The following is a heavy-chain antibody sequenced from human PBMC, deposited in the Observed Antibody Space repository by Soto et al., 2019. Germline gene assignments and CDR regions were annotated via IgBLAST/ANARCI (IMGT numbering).Heavy chain of an antibody. CDR3: ARDRGILYQQPKNWFDP. CDR2: IYYSGST. D-gene: IGHD2-8*01. V-gene: IGHV4-31*03. Sequence: QVQLQESGPGLVKPSQTLSLTCTVSGGCISSGGYYWSWIRQHPGKGLEWIGYIYYSGSTYYNPSLKSRVTIAVDTSQNQFSLKLSSVTAADMAVYYCARDRGILYQQPKNWFDPWGLGILVTDSS. J-gene: IGHJ5*02. CDR1: GGCISSGGYY.